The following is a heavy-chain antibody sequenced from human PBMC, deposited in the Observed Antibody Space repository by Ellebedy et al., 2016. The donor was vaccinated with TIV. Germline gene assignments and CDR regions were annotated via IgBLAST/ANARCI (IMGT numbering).Heavy chain of an antibody. Sequence: ASVKVSCKASGGIFRSYAISWVRQAPGQGLEWMGIINPSGGSTRFAQRFQGRVTMTRDTSTSTVYLELSSLRFEDTAVYYCARMSDRGEHWGQGTLVTVSS. CDR3: ARMSDRGEH. D-gene: IGHD1-14*01. CDR2: INPSGGST. J-gene: IGHJ1*01. V-gene: IGHV1-46*01. CDR1: GGIFRSYA.